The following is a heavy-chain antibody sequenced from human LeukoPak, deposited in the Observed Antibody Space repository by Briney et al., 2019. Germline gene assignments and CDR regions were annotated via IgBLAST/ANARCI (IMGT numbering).Heavy chain of an antibody. CDR3: ARDQGDFWSGYGRDY. D-gene: IGHD3-3*01. J-gene: IGHJ4*02. CDR2: IKQDGSEK. CDR1: GFTFSSYW. Sequence: GGSLRLSCGASGFTFSSYWMSWVRQAPGKGLEWVANIKQDGSEKYYVDSVKGRFTISRDNAKNPLYLQMNSLRAEDTAVYYCARDQGDFWSGYGRDYWGQGTLVTVSS. V-gene: IGHV3-7*01.